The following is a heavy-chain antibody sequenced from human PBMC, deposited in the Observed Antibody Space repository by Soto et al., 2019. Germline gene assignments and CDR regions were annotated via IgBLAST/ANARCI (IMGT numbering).Heavy chain of an antibody. D-gene: IGHD6-19*01. CDR2: ISAYNGNT. Sequence: ASVKVSCKASGYTFTSYGISWVRQAPGQGLEWMGWISAYNGNTNYAQKLQGRVTMTTDTSTSTAYMELRSLRSDDTAVYYCARDRAVAGTGGYYYYGMDVWGQGTTVTSP. CDR1: GYTFTSYG. V-gene: IGHV1-18*01. CDR3: ARDRAVAGTGGYYYYGMDV. J-gene: IGHJ6*02.